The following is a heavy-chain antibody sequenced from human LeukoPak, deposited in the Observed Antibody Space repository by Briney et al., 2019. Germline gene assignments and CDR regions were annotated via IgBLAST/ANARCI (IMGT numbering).Heavy chain of an antibody. J-gene: IGHJ4*02. D-gene: IGHD6-6*01. Sequence: SVKVSCKASGGTFSSYAISWVRQAPGQGLEWMGGIIPIFGTANYAQKFQGRVTITADESTSTAYMELSSLRSEDTAVYYCARVTSLRGAAPFDYWGQGTLVTVSS. CDR1: GGTFSSYA. V-gene: IGHV1-69*13. CDR2: IIPIFGTA. CDR3: ARVTSLRGAAPFDY.